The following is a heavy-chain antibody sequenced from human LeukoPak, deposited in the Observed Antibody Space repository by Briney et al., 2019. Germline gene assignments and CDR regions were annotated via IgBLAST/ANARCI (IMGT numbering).Heavy chain of an antibody. CDR1: GGSISRSDHY. Sequence: SETLSPTCSVSGGSISRSDHYWSWIRQPPGKGLEWIGNIYYNGITYYNPSLKSRVTMSVDTSQNQSSLKLSSVTATDTAVYYCAKGGWYYYDSSGSLSEYYFDYWGQGTLVTVSS. J-gene: IGHJ4*02. D-gene: IGHD3-22*01. CDR3: AKGGWYYYDSSGSLSEYYFDY. V-gene: IGHV4-30-4*01. CDR2: IYYNGIT.